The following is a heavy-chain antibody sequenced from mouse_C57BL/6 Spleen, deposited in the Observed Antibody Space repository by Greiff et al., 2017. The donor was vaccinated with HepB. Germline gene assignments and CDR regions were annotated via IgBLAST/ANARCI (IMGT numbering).Heavy chain of an antibody. Sequence: EVKLMESGPGLVKPSQSLSLTCSVTGYSITSGYYWNWIRQFPGNKLEWMGYISYDGSNNYNPSLKNRISITRDTSKNQFFLKLNSVTTEDTATYYCAYYYDVWGTGTTVTVSS. CDR3: AYYYDV. CDR1: GYSITSGYY. J-gene: IGHJ1*03. V-gene: IGHV3-6*01. CDR2: ISYDGSN.